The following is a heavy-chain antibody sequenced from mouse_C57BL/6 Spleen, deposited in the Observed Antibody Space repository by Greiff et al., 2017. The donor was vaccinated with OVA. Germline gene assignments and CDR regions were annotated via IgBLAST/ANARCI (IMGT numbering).Heavy chain of an antibody. D-gene: IGHD4-1*02. V-gene: IGHV7-1*01. Sequence: EVQVVESGGGLVQSGRSLRLSCATSGFTFSDFYMEWVRQAPGKGLEWIAASRNKANDYTTEYSASVKGRFIVSRDTSQSILYLQMNVLRAEDTAIYYCARDQLGRYAMDYWGQGTSVTVSS. CDR2: SRNKANDYTT. CDR3: ARDQLGRYAMDY. J-gene: IGHJ4*01. CDR1: GFTFSDFY.